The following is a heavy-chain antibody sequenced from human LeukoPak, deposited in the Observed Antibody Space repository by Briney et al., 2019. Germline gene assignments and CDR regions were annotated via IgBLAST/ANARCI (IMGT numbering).Heavy chain of an antibody. CDR3: ARAKYQLLTFYYFDY. J-gene: IGHJ4*02. CDR1: GFTFSSYW. Sequence: GGSLRLSCAASGFTFSSYWMHWVRQAPGKGLEWVAVISYDGSNKYYADSVKGRFTISRDNSKNTLYLQMNSLRAEDTAVYYCARAKYQLLTFYYFDYWGQGTLVTVSS. V-gene: IGHV3-30-3*01. D-gene: IGHD2-2*01. CDR2: ISYDGSNK.